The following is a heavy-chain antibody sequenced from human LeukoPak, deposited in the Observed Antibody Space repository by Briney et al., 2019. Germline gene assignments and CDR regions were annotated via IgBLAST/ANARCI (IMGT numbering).Heavy chain of an antibody. CDR2: ISYDGSNK. CDR1: GFTFSSYG. J-gene: IGHJ4*02. V-gene: IGHV3-30*18. D-gene: IGHD4-23*01. CDR3: AKDRTYGGNSQMGVDY. Sequence: GGSLRLSCAASGFTFSSYGMHWVRQAPGKGLEWVAVISYDGSNKYYADSVRGRFTISRDNSKNTLYLQMNSLRAEDTAVYYCAKDRTYGGNSQMGVDYWGQGTLVTVSS.